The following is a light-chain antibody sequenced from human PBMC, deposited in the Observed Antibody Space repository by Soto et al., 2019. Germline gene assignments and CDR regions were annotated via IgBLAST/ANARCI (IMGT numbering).Light chain of an antibody. Sequence: DIQMTQSPSSLSASVGDRVTITCQASQDITNYLNWYQQKPGKAPKLLIYDASTLETGVPSRFSGSGSGTDFTFTISSLQPEDFATYYCQQYYSYPTFGQGTRLEI. CDR2: DAS. CDR3: QQYYSYPT. CDR1: QDITNY. V-gene: IGKV1-33*01. J-gene: IGKJ5*01.